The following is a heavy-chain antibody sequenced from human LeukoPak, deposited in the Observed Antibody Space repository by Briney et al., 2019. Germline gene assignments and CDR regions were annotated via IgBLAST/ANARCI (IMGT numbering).Heavy chain of an antibody. V-gene: IGHV1-2*02. Sequence: ASVKVSCKTSGYTFTDYYMHWVRQAPGQGLEWMGWINPHSGGTYYAQKFQGRVTMTRDSSTSTAYMELSNLRSDDTAVYYCARDGPSMDWAVIPFDIWGQGTMVTVSS. CDR3: ARDGPSMDWAVIPFDI. D-gene: IGHD3-10*01. J-gene: IGHJ3*02. CDR1: GYTFTDYY. CDR2: INPHSGGT.